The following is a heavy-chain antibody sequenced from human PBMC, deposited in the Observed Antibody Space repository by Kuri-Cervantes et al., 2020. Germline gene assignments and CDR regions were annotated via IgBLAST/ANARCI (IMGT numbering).Heavy chain of an antibody. Sequence: GESLKISCAASGFTFSHFSMNWVRQAPGKGLECVSFITTSSTCISYADSVKGRFTISRDNAKNSLYLQMNSLRAEDTAVYYCVSGQSPDYWGRGTQVTVSS. CDR1: GFTFSHFS. CDR3: VSGQSPDY. V-gene: IGHV3-21*01. D-gene: IGHD1-26*01. J-gene: IGHJ4*02. CDR2: ITTSSTCI.